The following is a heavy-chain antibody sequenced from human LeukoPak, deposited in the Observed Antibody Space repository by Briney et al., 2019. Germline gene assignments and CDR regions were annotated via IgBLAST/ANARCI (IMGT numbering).Heavy chain of an antibody. J-gene: IGHJ4*02. CDR2: ITGNGAST. CDR1: GFTFRSYD. D-gene: IGHD1-26*01. Sequence: GGSLRLSCAASGFTFRSYDINWVRQAPGNGLEWVSSITGNGASTNFADSVKGRFTISRDNSKNTAYLQMNSLRAEDTAVYYCAGSGSHVYWGQGTLVTVSS. CDR3: AGSGSHVY. V-gene: IGHV3-23*01.